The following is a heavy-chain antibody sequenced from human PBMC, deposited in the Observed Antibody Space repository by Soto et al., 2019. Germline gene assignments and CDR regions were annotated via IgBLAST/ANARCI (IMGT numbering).Heavy chain of an antibody. CDR1: GGSISSGDYY. V-gene: IGHV4-30-4*01. CDR3: ARVGGFGATTIDY. CDR2: IYYSGST. Sequence: QVQLQESGPGLVKPSQTLSLTCTVSGGSISSGDYYWSWIRQPPGKGLEWIGYIYYSGSTYYNPSLKSRVTXSXDXTKNQFSLKLSSVPAADTAVYYCARVGGFGATTIDYWGQGTLVTVSS. D-gene: IGHD3-10*01. J-gene: IGHJ4*02.